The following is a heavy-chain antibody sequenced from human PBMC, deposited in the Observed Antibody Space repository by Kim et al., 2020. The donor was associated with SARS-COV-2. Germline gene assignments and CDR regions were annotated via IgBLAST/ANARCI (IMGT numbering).Heavy chain of an antibody. CDR3: ARLVGAAAY. Sequence: SETLSLTCTVSGGSITGSSFYCGLIRHPPGNGLECIGSLYYGGATHYNPSLESRLTISVDMSRNQFSLRLTSVTAADTAVYYCARLVGAAAYWGQGTLVTVYS. CDR1: GGSITGSSFY. D-gene: IGHD2-15*01. J-gene: IGHJ4*02. CDR2: LYYGGAT. V-gene: IGHV4-39*01.